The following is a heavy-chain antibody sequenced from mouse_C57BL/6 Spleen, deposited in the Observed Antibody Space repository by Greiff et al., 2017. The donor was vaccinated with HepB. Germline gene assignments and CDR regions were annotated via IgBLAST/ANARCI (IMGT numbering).Heavy chain of an antibody. V-gene: IGHV1-26*01. J-gene: IGHJ3*01. CDR2: INPNNGGT. D-gene: IGHD2-2*01. CDR3: ARKIYYGYTWFAY. Sequence: EVQLQQSGPELVKPGASVKISCKASGYTFTDYYMNWVKQSHGKSLEWIGDINPNNGGTSYNQKFKGKATLTVDKSSSTADMELRSLTSEDSAVYYCARKIYYGYTWFAYWGQGTLVTVSA. CDR1: GYTFTDYY.